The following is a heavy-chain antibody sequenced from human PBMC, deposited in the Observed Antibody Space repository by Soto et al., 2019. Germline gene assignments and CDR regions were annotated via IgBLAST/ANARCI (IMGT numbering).Heavy chain of an antibody. Sequence: PGGSLRLSCAASGFSFSNAWMNWVRQAPGKGLEWVGRIKNNNDGATTDYAAPVKGRFAISRDDSKNTLYLQLNSLKTEDTAVYYCSTCLGYCSTIYWGQGALVTVSS. CDR2: IKNNNDGATT. J-gene: IGHJ1*01. V-gene: IGHV3-15*07. CDR1: GFSFSNAW. D-gene: IGHD2-2*01. CDR3: STCLGYCSTIY.